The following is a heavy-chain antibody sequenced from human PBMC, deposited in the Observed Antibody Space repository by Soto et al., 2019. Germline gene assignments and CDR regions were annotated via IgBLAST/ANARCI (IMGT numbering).Heavy chain of an antibody. V-gene: IGHV1-69*12. D-gene: IGHD2-2*01. J-gene: IGHJ6*02. CDR2: TFPTSGTA. CDR1: GGTLGSIA. Sequence: QVQLVQSGAEVKKPGPSVKSSGKALGGTLGSIAISWVGRALGKGLEWWGGTFPTSGTANYAQKFQGRVTITADESTSTAYMELSSLRSEDTAVYYCARSQGSSTSLEIYYYYYYGMDVWGQGTTVTVSS. CDR3: ARSQGSSTSLEIYYYYYYGMDV.